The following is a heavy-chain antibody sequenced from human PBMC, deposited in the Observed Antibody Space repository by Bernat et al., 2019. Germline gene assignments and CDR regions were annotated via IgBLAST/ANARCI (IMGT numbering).Heavy chain of an antibody. CDR1: GFSFSHYW. V-gene: IGHV3-7*03. J-gene: IGHJ6*02. Sequence: EVQLVESGGGLVQPGGSLRLSCAASGFSFSHYWMSWVRQAPGKGLEWVAHINQDGSEKYYLDSVKGRFTISRDNAKNSLYLQMNSLRAEDTAFYYGARDSGYERRRYYYHGMDVWGQGTTVTVSS. D-gene: IGHD5-12*01. CDR3: ARDSGYERRRYYYHGMDV. CDR2: INQDGSEK.